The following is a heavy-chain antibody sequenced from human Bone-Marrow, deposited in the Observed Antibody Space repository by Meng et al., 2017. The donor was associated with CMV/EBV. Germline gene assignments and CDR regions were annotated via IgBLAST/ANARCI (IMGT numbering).Heavy chain of an antibody. CDR2: INPKSGGT. CDR1: GYTFSGYY. V-gene: IGHV1-2*02. J-gene: IGHJ4*02. CDR3: ARTTYGDYTEY. Sequence: ASVKVSCKASGYTFSGYYMHWVRQAPGQGLEWMGWINPKSGGTNLAQKFQGRVTMTRDTSISTAYMELSRLRSDDTAVYYCARTTYGDYTEYWGQGTLVTVSS. D-gene: IGHD4-17*01.